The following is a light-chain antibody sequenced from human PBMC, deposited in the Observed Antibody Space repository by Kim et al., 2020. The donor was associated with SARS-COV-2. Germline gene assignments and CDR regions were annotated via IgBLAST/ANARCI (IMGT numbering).Light chain of an antibody. V-gene: IGKV3-15*01. Sequence: EIVMTQPPFTLSVSPGERATLSCRASQSVSNNLAWYQQKPGQAPRLLIYRASTRATGIPVRFSGSGSGTDFTLTISSLQSEDFAVYYCQQYNNWPRTFGQGTKVDIK. J-gene: IGKJ1*01. CDR3: QQYNNWPRT. CDR1: QSVSNN. CDR2: RAS.